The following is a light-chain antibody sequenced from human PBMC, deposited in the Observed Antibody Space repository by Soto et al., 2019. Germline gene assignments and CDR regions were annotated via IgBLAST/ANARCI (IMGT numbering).Light chain of an antibody. J-gene: IGKJ1*01. V-gene: IGKV3-20*01. Sequence: EIVLTQSPATLSLSPGERATLSCRASQSVSSYLAWYQQKPGQAPRLLIYGASSRATGIPDRFSGSGSGTVFTLTINILEPDDFAVYYCHQYGNSPQTFGQGTKV. CDR3: HQYGNSPQT. CDR1: QSVSSY. CDR2: GAS.